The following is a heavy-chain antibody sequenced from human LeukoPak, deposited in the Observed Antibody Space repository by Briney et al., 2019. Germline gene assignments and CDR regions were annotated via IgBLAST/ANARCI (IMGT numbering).Heavy chain of an antibody. D-gene: IGHD3-22*01. Sequence: PSETLSLTCTVSGGSISSYYWSWIRQPPGKGLEWIGYIYYSGSTNYNPSLKSRVTISVDTSKNQFSLKLSSVTAADTAVYYCAREYYYDSSGSGMDVWGQGTTVTVSS. V-gene: IGHV4-59*01. CDR3: AREYYYDSSGSGMDV. CDR1: GGSISSYY. J-gene: IGHJ6*02. CDR2: IYYSGST.